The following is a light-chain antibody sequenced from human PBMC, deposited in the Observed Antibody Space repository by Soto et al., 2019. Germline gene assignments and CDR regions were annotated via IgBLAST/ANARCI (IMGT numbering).Light chain of an antibody. CDR2: LNNDGSH. CDR3: QTWGTGIHLV. Sequence: QPVLTQSPSASASLGASVKLTCTLSSGHSSYAIAWHQQQPEKGPRYLMKLNNDGSHSPGDGIPDRFSGSSSGAARSLTVSGLQSEDEADYYCQTWGTGIHLVFGGGTKLTVL. V-gene: IGLV4-69*01. CDR1: SGHSSYA. J-gene: IGLJ2*01.